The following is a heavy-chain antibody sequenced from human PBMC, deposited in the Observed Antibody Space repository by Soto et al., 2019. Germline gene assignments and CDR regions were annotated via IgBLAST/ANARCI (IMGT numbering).Heavy chain of an antibody. Sequence: ASVKVSCKAPGGTFSSYAISWVRQAPGQGLEWMGGIIPIFGTANYAQKFQGRVTITADESTSTAYMELSSLRSEDTAVYYCARDPKEVDSYYYYYGMDVWGQGTTVTVSS. V-gene: IGHV1-69*13. CDR1: GGTFSSYA. J-gene: IGHJ6*02. CDR2: IIPIFGTA. CDR3: ARDPKEVDSYYYYYGMDV.